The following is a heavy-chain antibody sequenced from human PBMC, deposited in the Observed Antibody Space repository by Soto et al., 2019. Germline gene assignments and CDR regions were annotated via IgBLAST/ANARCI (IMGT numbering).Heavy chain of an antibody. CDR2: IYHSGST. CDR3: ARAPLNGDFDY. CDR1: GGSISSGGYS. D-gene: IGHD4-17*01. Sequence: SETLSLTCAVSGGSISSGGYSWSWIRQPPRKGLEWIGYIYHSGSTYYNPSLKSRVTISVDRSKNQFSLKLSSVTAADTAVYYCARAPLNGDFDYWGQGTLVKVSS. V-gene: IGHV4-30-2*01. J-gene: IGHJ4*02.